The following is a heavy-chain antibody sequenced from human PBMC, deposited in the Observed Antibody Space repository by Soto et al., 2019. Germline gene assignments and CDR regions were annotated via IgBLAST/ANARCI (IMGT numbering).Heavy chain of an antibody. V-gene: IGHV3-48*01. J-gene: IGHJ3*02. CDR3: ARDFYGSGSYYLSDAFDI. CDR2: ISSSSSTI. D-gene: IGHD3-10*01. CDR1: GFTFSSYS. Sequence: GGSLRLSCAASGFTFSSYSMNWVRQTPGKGLEWVSYISSSSSTIYYADSAKGRFTISRDNAKNSLYLQMNSLRAEDTAVYYCARDFYGSGSYYLSDAFDIWGQGTMVTVSS.